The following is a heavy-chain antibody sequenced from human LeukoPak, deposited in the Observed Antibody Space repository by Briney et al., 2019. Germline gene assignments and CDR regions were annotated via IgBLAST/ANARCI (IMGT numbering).Heavy chain of an antibody. CDR1: EFTFSDAW. Sequence: PGGSLRLSCAASEFTFSDAWMNWVRQAPGKGLEWVGRIKTKFNGETTDYAAPVKGRFTISRDDSKKTLYLQMNSLRAEDTAVYYCGRVSGDAHYYDSSGYDYWGQGTLVTVSS. CDR2: IKTKFNGETT. D-gene: IGHD3-22*01. J-gene: IGHJ4*02. V-gene: IGHV3-15*01. CDR3: GRVSGDAHYYDSSGYDY.